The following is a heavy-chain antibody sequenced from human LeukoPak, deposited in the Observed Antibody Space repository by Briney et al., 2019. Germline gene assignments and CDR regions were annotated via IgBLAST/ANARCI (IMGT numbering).Heavy chain of an antibody. D-gene: IGHD5-12*01. CDR1: GFTFSNYA. CDR3: ARAFSISGGYVGLDY. Sequence: PGGSLRLSCAASGFTFSNYAMSWVRQAPGKGLEWISTISSSGGSTSYADSVQGRFTISRDNAENMLYLQMNSLRADDTAVYYCARAFSISGGYVGLDYSGQGTLVTVSS. V-gene: IGHV3-23*01. CDR2: ISSSGGST. J-gene: IGHJ4*02.